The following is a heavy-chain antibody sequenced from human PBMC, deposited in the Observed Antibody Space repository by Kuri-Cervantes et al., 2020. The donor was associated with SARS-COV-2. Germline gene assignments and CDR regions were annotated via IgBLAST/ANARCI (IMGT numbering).Heavy chain of an antibody. CDR3: ARDGDWNYVFGSIWKRSRKAESPYFDY. CDR1: GGTFSSYA. D-gene: IGHD1-7*01. Sequence: SVKISCKASGGTFSSYAISWVRQAPGQGLEWMGGIIPIFGTASYAQKFQGRVTMTEDTSTDTAYMELSSLRSEDTAVYYCARDGDWNYVFGSIWKRSRKAESPYFDYWGQGTLVTVSS. CDR2: IIPIFGTA. J-gene: IGHJ4*02. V-gene: IGHV1-69*06.